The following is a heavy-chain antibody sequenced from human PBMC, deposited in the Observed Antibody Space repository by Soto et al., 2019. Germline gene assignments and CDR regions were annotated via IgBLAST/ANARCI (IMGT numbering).Heavy chain of an antibody. D-gene: IGHD6-6*01. CDR2: RWYDGSNK. V-gene: IGHV3-33*01. CDR1: GFTFSSYG. CDR3: ARDQAYSSWPFDY. J-gene: IGHJ4*02. Sequence: GSLRLSCAASGFTFSSYGMHWVGQAPGKGLEWVAVRWYDGSNKYYADSVKGRFTISRDNSKNTLYLQMNSLRAEDTAVYYCARDQAYSSWPFDYWGQGTLVTVSS.